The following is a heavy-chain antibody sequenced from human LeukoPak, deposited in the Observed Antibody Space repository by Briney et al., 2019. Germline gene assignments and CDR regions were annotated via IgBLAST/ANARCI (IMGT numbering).Heavy chain of an antibody. D-gene: IGHD6-13*01. CDR3: AREISDSSRWYGGFDY. J-gene: IGHJ4*02. CDR1: GFPVTSNY. V-gene: IGHV3-53*01. CDR2: IYSGGST. Sequence: PGGSLRLSCAASGFPVTSNYMSWVRQAPGKGLEWVSVIYSGGSTYYADSVKGRFILSRDDYKNTLSLQISNLRAEDTAVYFCAREISDSSRWYGGFDYWGQGTLVIVSS.